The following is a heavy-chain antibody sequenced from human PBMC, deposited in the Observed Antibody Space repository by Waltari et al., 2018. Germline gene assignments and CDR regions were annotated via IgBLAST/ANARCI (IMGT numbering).Heavy chain of an antibody. CDR2: ISSGSSYI. Sequence: EVQLVGSGGGLVKPGGSLRLSCAASGFTFSSYTMNWVRQAPGKGLGWVSSISSGSSYIYYADSVKGRFTISRDNAKNSLYLQMNSLIAEDTAVYYCAREWGVMVGTAGYYFDYWGQGTLVTVSS. J-gene: IGHJ4*02. V-gene: IGHV3-21*01. CDR1: GFTFSSYT. CDR3: AREWGVMVGTAGYYFDY. D-gene: IGHD2-15*01.